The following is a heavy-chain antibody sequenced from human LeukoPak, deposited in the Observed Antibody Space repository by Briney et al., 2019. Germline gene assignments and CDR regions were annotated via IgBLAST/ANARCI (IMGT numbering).Heavy chain of an antibody. J-gene: IGHJ4*02. D-gene: IGHD5-12*01. CDR1: GFTFSSYW. Sequence: HPGGSLRLSCAASGFTFSSYWMSWVRQAPGKGLEWVANIKQDGSEKYYVDSVKGRFTISRDNAKNSLYLQMNSLRAEGTAVYYCARDPVRGYSGYEGDYWGQGTLVTVSS. V-gene: IGHV3-7*01. CDR3: ARDPVRGYSGYEGDY. CDR2: IKQDGSEK.